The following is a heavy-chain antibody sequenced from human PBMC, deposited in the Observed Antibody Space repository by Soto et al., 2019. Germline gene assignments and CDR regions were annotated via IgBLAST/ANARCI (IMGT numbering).Heavy chain of an antibody. CDR1: GGTFSSYA. Sequence: QVQLVQSGAEVKKPGSSVKVSCKASGGTFSSYAISWVRQAPGQGLEWMGGIIPIFGTANYAQKFQGRVTITADKSTSTASMELSSLRSEDTAVYYGARGVPLAYCGGDCYSTYGMDVWGQGTTVTVSS. V-gene: IGHV1-69*06. CDR3: ARGVPLAYCGGDCYSTYGMDV. J-gene: IGHJ6*02. CDR2: IIPIFGTA. D-gene: IGHD2-21*02.